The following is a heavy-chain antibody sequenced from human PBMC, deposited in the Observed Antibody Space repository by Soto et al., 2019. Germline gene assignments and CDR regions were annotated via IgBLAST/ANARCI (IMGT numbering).Heavy chain of an antibody. D-gene: IGHD4-17*01. J-gene: IGHJ6*02. CDR2: VLNDGNN. CDR3: TGVNHDYVNYDIVKYYYGLDV. Sequence: LYLTFHVSGGSIRSYSHYWGWLRPPPGKRLEWIGSVLNDGNNYYNPSLKCRHTIPEETSITQFSLKLSSESAASTAMYYGTGVNHDYVNYDIVKYYYGLDVWGQGATVTSP. CDR1: GGSIRSYSHY. V-gene: IGHV4-39*01.